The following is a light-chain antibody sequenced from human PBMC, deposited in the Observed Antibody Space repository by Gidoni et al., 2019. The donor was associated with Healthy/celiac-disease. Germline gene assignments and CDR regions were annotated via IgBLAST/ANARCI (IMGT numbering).Light chain of an antibody. J-gene: IGKJ4*01. CDR1: QSLLHSNGYNY. CDR2: LGS. Sequence: DIVMTQSPLSLPVTPGEPASISCRSSQSLLHSNGYNYLDWYLQKPGQSPQLLIYLGSNRASGVPDRFSGSGSGTDFTLKISRVEAEDVGVYYCMQALQTPAGLTFXGXTKVEIK. V-gene: IGKV2-28*01. CDR3: MQALQTPAGLT.